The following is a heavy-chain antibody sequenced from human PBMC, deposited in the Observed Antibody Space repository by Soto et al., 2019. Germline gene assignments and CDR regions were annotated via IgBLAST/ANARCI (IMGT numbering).Heavy chain of an antibody. D-gene: IGHD4-17*01. CDR3: AKDRWVTTRSFDF. J-gene: IGHJ4*02. CDR1: GRKFSEYS. Sequence: EVQLVESGGGFTQAGGCLRLSCAAAGRKFSEYSFNWVRKGPGRGLEWIAFISTVPDITYYADSVKGRFAISRDNAENSVFLQITSLRDEDTAVYYCAKDRWVTTRSFDFWGQGTLVAVS. V-gene: IGHV3-48*02. CDR2: ISTVPDIT.